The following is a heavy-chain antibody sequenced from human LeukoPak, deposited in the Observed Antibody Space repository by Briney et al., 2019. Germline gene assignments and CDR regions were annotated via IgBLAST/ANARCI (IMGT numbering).Heavy chain of an antibody. CDR2: IQQDGSEK. Sequence: PGGSLRLSCAASGFTFNYYLLTWVPQAPGKGLEWVANIQQDGSEKYYVDSVKGRFIISRDNAKNSLYLQMNSLRAEDTAVYYCARVRKLRTRGVMDPLDYWGQGTLVTVSS. V-gene: IGHV3-7*01. CDR3: ARVRKLRTRGVMDPLDY. D-gene: IGHD3-10*01. CDR1: GFTFNYYL. J-gene: IGHJ4*02.